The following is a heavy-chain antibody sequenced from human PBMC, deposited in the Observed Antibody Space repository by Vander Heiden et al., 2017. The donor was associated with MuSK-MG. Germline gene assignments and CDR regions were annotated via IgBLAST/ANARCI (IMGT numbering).Heavy chain of an antibody. CDR3: AREGHCGGDCYSDY. V-gene: IGHV3-74*01. D-gene: IGHD2-21*02. Sequence: EVQLVESGGGLVQPGGSLRLSWAASGFTFSSYWMHWGRQAPGKGLVWVSRINNDGSSTSYADSVKGRFTISRDNAKNTLYLQMNSLRAEDTAVYYCAREGHCGGDCYSDYWGQGTLVTVSS. CDR1: GFTFSSYW. J-gene: IGHJ4*02. CDR2: INNDGSST.